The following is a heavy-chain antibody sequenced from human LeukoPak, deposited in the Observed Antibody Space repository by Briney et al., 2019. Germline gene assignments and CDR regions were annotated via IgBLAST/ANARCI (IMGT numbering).Heavy chain of an antibody. D-gene: IGHD1-26*01. CDR3: AKYSGSLPLGDY. CDR2: ISGSGGST. Sequence: PGGSLRLSCAASGFTFSSYAMSWVRQAPGKGLEGVSAISGSGGSTYYAASVKGRFTISRANSKNTLYLQMNSLRAEDTAVYYCAKYSGSLPLGDYWGQGTLVTVSS. CDR1: GFTFSSYA. V-gene: IGHV3-23*01. J-gene: IGHJ4*02.